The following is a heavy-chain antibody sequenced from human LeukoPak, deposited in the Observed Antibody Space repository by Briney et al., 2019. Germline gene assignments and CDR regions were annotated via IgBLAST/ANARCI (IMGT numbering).Heavy chain of an antibody. D-gene: IGHD3/OR15-3a*01. Sequence: GASVKVSCKASGGTFSSYAINWVRQAPGQGLEWMGGIIPMFGSVNYAQKFQGRVTITTDESTDTAYMELSSLRSEDTALYYCARDASWSGYRFDYWGQGTLVTVSS. V-gene: IGHV1-69*05. CDR3: ARDASWSGYRFDY. J-gene: IGHJ4*02. CDR1: GGTFSSYA. CDR2: IIPMFGSV.